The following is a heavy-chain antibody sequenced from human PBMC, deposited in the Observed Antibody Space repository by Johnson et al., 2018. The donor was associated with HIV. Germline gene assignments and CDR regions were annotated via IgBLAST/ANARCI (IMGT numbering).Heavy chain of an antibody. J-gene: IGHJ3*02. V-gene: IGHV3-30*04. Sequence: QVRLVESGGGVVQPGRSLRLSCAASGFTFSSYAMHWVRQAPGKGLEWVAVISYDGSNKYYADSVKGRFTISRDNSKNTLYLQMNSLRAEDTAVYYCAKEASGWYHAGDAFDIWGQGTMVTVSS. CDR2: ISYDGSNK. CDR1: GFTFSSYA. CDR3: AKEASGWYHAGDAFDI. D-gene: IGHD6-19*01.